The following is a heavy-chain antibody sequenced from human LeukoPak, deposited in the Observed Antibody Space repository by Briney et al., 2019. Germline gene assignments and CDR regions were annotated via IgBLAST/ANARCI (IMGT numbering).Heavy chain of an antibody. CDR2: INPGDSDT. CDR1: GYSFTSYW. V-gene: IGHV5-51*01. Sequence: GESLKISCKGSGYSFTSYWIGWVRQMPGKGLEWMGIINPGDSDTRYSPSFQGQVTISADKSISTAYLQWSSLKASDTAMYYCARHPYCGGDCYTWNDYWGQGTLVTVSS. D-gene: IGHD2-21*02. J-gene: IGHJ4*02. CDR3: ARHPYCGGDCYTWNDY.